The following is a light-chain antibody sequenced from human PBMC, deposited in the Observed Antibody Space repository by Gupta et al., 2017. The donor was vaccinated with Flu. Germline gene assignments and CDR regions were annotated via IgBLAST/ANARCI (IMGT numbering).Light chain of an antibody. CDR3: QTWDRSILYV. Sequence: SFELTQPLSVSVSPGQTANITCSGHKLTDDFLSWYQQRPGQSPVLVIYQHSKRPSGIPERFSGSRSGNTATLTISGAQAMDEADYYCQTWDRSILYVFGPGIRVTVL. CDR2: QHS. J-gene: IGLJ1*01. V-gene: IGLV3-1*01. CDR1: KLTDDF.